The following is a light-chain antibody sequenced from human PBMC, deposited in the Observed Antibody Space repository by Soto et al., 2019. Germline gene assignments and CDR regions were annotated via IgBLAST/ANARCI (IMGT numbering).Light chain of an antibody. Sequence: QSVLTQPASVSGSPGRSITISCSGTSSDAINYNLVSWYQQHPGKAPKLLLYEVVKRPSGISNRFSGSTSANTASLTISGLQAEDEGDYYCCSSAGAITPHVFGTGTKVTVL. V-gene: IGLV2-23*02. CDR2: EVV. CDR1: SSDAINYNL. J-gene: IGLJ1*01. CDR3: CSSAGAITPHV.